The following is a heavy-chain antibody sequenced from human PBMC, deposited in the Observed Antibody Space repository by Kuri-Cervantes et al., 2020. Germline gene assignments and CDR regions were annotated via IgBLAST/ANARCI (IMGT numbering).Heavy chain of an antibody. CDR2: IYHSGST. J-gene: IGHJ4*02. CDR3: ARIAPDYDFWSGYYKSSYFDY. V-gene: IGHV4-4*02. Sequence: GSLRLSCAVSGGSISSSNWWSWVRQPPGKGLEWIGEIYHSGSTNYNSSLKSRVTISVDTSKNQFSLKLSSVTAADTAVYYCARIAPDYDFWSGYYKSSYFDYWGQGTLVTVSS. CDR1: GGSISSSNW. D-gene: IGHD3-3*01.